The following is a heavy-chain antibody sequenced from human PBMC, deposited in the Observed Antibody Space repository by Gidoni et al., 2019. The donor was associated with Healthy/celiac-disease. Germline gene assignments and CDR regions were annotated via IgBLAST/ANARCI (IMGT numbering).Heavy chain of an antibody. CDR3: AKDLGLNYYGEDY. D-gene: IGHD4-17*01. Sequence: EVQLLESGGGLVQPGGSLRLYCAASGFTFSSYAMRWVRQAPGEGLEWVSAISGSGGSTYYADSVKGRFTISRDNSKNTLYLQMNSLRAEDTAVYYCAKDLGLNYYGEDYWGQGTLVTVSS. J-gene: IGHJ4*02. CDR2: ISGSGGST. CDR1: GFTFSSYA. V-gene: IGHV3-23*01.